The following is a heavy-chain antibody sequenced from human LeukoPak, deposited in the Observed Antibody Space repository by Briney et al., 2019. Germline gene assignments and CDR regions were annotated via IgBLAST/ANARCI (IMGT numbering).Heavy chain of an antibody. V-gene: IGHV3-23*01. J-gene: IGHJ4*02. CDR3: ARDGAGGGSNYPGY. CDR1: GFTFSSYA. Sequence: GGSLRLSCAASGFTFSSYAMSWVRQAPGKGLEWVSSISNSGGRTFYTDSVKGRFTISRDNSKITLYLQMNSLRAEDTAVYYCARDGAGGGSNYPGYWGQGTLVTVSS. D-gene: IGHD4-11*01. CDR2: ISNSGGRT.